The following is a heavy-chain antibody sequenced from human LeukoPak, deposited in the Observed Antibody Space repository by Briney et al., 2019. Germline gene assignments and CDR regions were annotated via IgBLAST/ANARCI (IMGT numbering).Heavy chain of an antibody. D-gene: IGHD6-19*01. J-gene: IGHJ4*02. Sequence: PSETLSLTCTVSGGSISSYYWSWIRQPPGKGLEWIGEINHSGSTNYNPSLKSRVTISVDTSKNQFSLKLSSVTAEDTAVYYCASQNHIAVAIDYWGQGTLVTVSS. CDR1: GGSISSYY. CDR3: ASQNHIAVAIDY. CDR2: INHSGST. V-gene: IGHV4-34*01.